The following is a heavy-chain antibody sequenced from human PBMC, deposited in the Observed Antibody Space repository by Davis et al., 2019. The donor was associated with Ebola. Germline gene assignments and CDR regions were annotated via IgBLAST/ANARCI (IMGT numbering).Heavy chain of an antibody. D-gene: IGHD4-23*01. J-gene: IGHJ6*02. V-gene: IGHV5-51*01. Sequence: GESLKISCKGSGYRFTSYWIAWVRQMPGKGLEWMGIIYPGDSDTRYSPSFQGQVTISADKSISTAYLQWSSLKASDTAMYYCARHGMTTVVAYGMDVWGQGTTVTVSS. CDR2: IYPGDSDT. CDR1: GYRFTSYW. CDR3: ARHGMTTVVAYGMDV.